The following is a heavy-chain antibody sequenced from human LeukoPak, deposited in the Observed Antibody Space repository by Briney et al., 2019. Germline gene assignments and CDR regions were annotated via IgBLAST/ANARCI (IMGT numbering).Heavy chain of an antibody. V-gene: IGHV1-69*04. CDR2: IIPILGIA. CDR3: AREAITILDY. D-gene: IGHD3-3*01. J-gene: IGHJ4*02. CDR1: GGTFSSYA. Sequence: SVKVSCKASGGTFSSYAISWVRQAPGQGLAWMGRIIPILGIANYAQKFQGRVTITADKSTSTAYMELSSLRSEDTAVYYCAREAITILDYWGQGTLVTVSS.